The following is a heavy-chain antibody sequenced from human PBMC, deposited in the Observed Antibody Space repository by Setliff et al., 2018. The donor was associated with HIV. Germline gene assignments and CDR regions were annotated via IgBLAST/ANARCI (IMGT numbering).Heavy chain of an antibody. V-gene: IGHV1-69*10. Sequence: ASVKVSCKASGGTFSSYVISWVRQAPGQGPEWMGGIITVLDITDYAQKFQGRVTITADESTSTMYMELSSLRFDDTAVYYCAGPRGDEAFDIWGQGTMVTVSS. CDR2: IITVLDIT. J-gene: IGHJ3*02. D-gene: IGHD3-10*01. CDR1: GGTFSSYV. CDR3: AGPRGDEAFDI.